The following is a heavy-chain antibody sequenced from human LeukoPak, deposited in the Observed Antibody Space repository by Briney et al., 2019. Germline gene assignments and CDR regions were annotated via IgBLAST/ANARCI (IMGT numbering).Heavy chain of an antibody. V-gene: IGHV3-74*01. CDR1: GSTLSSYW. CDR2: IKSDGRT. CDR3: ARAPSEIGGYYPEYFRH. J-gene: IGHJ1*01. D-gene: IGHD3-22*01. Sequence: PGGSLRLSCAASGSTLSSYWMHWVRQAPGKGLVWVSRIKSDGRTNYADSVKGRFTIPRDNAKNTVSLQMNSLRAEDTGVYYCARAPSEIGGYYPEYFRHWGQGTLVIVSS.